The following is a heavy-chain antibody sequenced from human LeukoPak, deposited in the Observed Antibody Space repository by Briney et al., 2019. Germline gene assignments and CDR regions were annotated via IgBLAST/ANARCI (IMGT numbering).Heavy chain of an antibody. CDR3: ARDRPSSWTIPPDY. D-gene: IGHD6-13*01. Sequence: GASVKVSCKASGYTFTSYGISWVRQAPGQGLEWMGWISAYNGNTNYAQRLQGRVTMTTDTSTSTAYMELRSLRSDDTAVYYCARDRPSSWTIPPDYWGQGTLVTVSS. CDR2: ISAYNGNT. J-gene: IGHJ4*02. V-gene: IGHV1-18*01. CDR1: GYTFTSYG.